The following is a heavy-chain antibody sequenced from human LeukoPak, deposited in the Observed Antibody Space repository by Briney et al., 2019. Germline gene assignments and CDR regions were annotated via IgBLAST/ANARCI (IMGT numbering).Heavy chain of an antibody. D-gene: IGHD6-6*01. Sequence: SETLSLTCTVSGGSISSYYWTWIRQPPGKGLGWIGYIYYGGSTNYNPSLKSRVTISVDTSNNQFSLKLTSVTAADTAVYYCARPLIAARQSHDAFDIWGQGTMVTVSS. CDR1: GGSISSYY. V-gene: IGHV4-59*01. CDR3: ARPLIAARQSHDAFDI. J-gene: IGHJ3*02. CDR2: IYYGGST.